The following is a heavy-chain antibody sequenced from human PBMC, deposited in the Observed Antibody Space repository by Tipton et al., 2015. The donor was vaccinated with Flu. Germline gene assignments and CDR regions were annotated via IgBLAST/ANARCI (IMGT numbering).Heavy chain of an antibody. Sequence: PGLVKPSETLSLTCTVSGGSISYYYWSWIRQTPGKGLEWIGDIHYSGSTNYNPSLKSRVTISLDTSKNQFSLKLYSVTAADTAVYYCARANYYDSYPYFYGIDASGPGTTVTLS. J-gene: IGHJ6*02. V-gene: IGHV4-59*01. D-gene: IGHD3-22*01. CDR2: IHYSGST. CDR3: ARANYYDSYPYFYGIDA. CDR1: GGSISYYY.